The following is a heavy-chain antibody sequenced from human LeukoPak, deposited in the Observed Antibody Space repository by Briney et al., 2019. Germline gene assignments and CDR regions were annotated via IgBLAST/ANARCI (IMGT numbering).Heavy chain of an antibody. V-gene: IGHV3-21*01. CDR3: ASAAPRSDDYYYMDV. Sequence: GGSLRLSCAASGFTFSSYSMNWVRQAPGKGLEWVSSISSSSSYIYYADSVKGRFTISRDNAKNSLYLQMNSLRAEDTAVYYCASAAPRSDDYYYMDVWGKGTTVTISS. CDR1: GFTFSSYS. J-gene: IGHJ6*03. CDR2: ISSSSSYI.